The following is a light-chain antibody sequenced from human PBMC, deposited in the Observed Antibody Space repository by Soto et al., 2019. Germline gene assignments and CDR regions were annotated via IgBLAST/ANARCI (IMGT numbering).Light chain of an antibody. V-gene: IGLV2-14*01. J-gene: IGLJ2*01. CDR1: SSDVGGHNY. CDR3: SSYRSSSALGV. Sequence: QSALTQPASVSGSPGQSITISCTGTSSDVGGHNYVSWYQQHPGKAPKLMIYDVSNRPSGVSNRFSGSKSGNTASLTISGLQAEDEADYYCSSYRSSSALGVFGGGTKLTVL. CDR2: DVS.